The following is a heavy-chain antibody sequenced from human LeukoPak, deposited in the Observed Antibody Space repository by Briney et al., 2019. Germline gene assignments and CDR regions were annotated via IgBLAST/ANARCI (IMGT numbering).Heavy chain of an antibody. J-gene: IGHJ4*02. CDR1: GFTFSSYW. D-gene: IGHD3-10*01. CDR2: INSDGSST. V-gene: IGHV3-74*01. Sequence: PGGSLRLSCAASGFTFSSYWMHWVRQAPGKGLVWVSRINSDGSSTSYADSVKGRFTISRDNAKNTLYLRMNSLRAEDTAVYYCARVKMVRGVSLDYWGQGTLVTVSS. CDR3: ARVKMVRGVSLDY.